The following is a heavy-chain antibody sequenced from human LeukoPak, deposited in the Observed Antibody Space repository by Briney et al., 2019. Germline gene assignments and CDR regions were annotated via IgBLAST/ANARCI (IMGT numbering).Heavy chain of an antibody. Sequence: PSETLSLTCSVSGGSINKYYWSWIRQPPGKGLEWIGYIHYSGTTNHNPSLKSRVTISVDTSKSQLSLNLISVTAADAAVYYCAGGGQWLSFDQWGQGTLVTVSS. D-gene: IGHD6-19*01. J-gene: IGHJ4*02. V-gene: IGHV4-59*01. CDR2: IHYSGTT. CDR3: AGGGQWLSFDQ. CDR1: GGSINKYY.